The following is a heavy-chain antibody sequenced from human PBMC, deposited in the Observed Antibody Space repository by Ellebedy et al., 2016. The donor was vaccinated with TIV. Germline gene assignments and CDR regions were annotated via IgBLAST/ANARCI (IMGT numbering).Heavy chain of an antibody. D-gene: IGHD2-2*01. Sequence: SETLSLTXAVYGGSFSGYFWTWIRQPPGKGLEWIGEINNSGSTNYNSSLKSRVTISVDTSKGQFSLKMKSLTAADTAVYYCARKYCDAISCHAFDPWGQGTLGTVSS. J-gene: IGHJ5*02. CDR1: GGSFSGYF. CDR2: INNSGST. CDR3: ARKYCDAISCHAFDP. V-gene: IGHV4-34*01.